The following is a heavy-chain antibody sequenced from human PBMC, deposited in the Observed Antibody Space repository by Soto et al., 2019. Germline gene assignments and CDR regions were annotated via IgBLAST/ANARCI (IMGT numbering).Heavy chain of an antibody. CDR3: ARLYGEMATVEAY. V-gene: IGHV1-69*05. J-gene: IGHJ4*02. CDR1: GGTFSTYT. Sequence: QVQLVQSGAEVKKPGSSVKVSCKASGGTFSTYTISWVRQAPGQGLEWMGGIIPIFGTANYAQKFKGRVTXTXDVXTSTAYMELSSLRAEDTAVYYCARLYGEMATVEAYWGQGTLVTVSS. CDR2: IIPIFGTA. D-gene: IGHD4-4*01.